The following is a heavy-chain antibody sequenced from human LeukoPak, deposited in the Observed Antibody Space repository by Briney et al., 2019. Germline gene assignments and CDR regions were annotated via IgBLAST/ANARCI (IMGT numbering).Heavy chain of an antibody. CDR1: GFDVSFNY. D-gene: IGHD6-19*01. CDR3: ARDNRLPQGEKAVAGTSDY. V-gene: IGHV3-53*01. CDR2: IHTGGTT. J-gene: IGHJ4*02. Sequence: GGSLRLSCAASGFDVSFNYVGWVRQAPGKGLEWVSVIHTGGTTHYADSVKGRFTISKDTSNNTVYLQMNSVRAEDTAKYYCARDNRLPQGEKAVAGTSDYWGQGTLVTVSS.